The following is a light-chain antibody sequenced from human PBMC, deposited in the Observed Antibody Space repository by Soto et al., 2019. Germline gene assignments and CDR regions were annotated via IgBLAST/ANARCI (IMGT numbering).Light chain of an antibody. V-gene: IGKV3-15*01. J-gene: IGKJ1*01. CDR2: GAS. CDR1: ESLSSN. Sequence: EVVMTQSPATLSVSPGGRATLSCRASESLSSNLAWYQQKPGQAPRLLIYGASTRGTGIPARFGGSGSGTEFTLTISSLQSEDFAVYYCQQYSDWPPTFGRGTKVDIK. CDR3: QQYSDWPPT.